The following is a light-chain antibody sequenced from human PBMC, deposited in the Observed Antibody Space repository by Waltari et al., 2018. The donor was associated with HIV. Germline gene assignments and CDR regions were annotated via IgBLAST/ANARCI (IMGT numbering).Light chain of an antibody. CDR3: QKYNAAPFT. J-gene: IGKJ3*01. CDR1: HGISNH. CDR2: DAS. V-gene: IGKV1-27*01. Sequence: DIQMTQSPSSLSASVGDRVTITCRASHGISNHLAWYQHKSGKVPKFLIFDASTLQSGVPSRFSGSGSGTDFTLTINGLQPEDVGTYYCQKYNAAPFTFGPGTKVDLK.